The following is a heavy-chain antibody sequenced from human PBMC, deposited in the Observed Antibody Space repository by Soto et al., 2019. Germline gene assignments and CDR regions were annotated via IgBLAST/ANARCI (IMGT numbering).Heavy chain of an antibody. CDR1: GYTFTSYG. D-gene: IGHD6-13*01. CDR3: ARRAPPGIAGGYNWFDP. V-gene: IGHV1-18*04. J-gene: IGHJ5*02. Sequence: ASVKVSCKASGYTFTSYGISWVRQAPGQGLEWMGWISAYNGNTNYAQKLQGRVTMTTDTSTSTAYMELGSLRSDDTAVYYCARRAPPGIAGGYNWFDPWGQGTLVTVSS. CDR2: ISAYNGNT.